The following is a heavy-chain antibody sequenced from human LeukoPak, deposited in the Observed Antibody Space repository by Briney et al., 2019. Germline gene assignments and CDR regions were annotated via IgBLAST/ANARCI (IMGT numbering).Heavy chain of an antibody. CDR3: ARSGSGSYYSTKYYFDY. V-gene: IGHV4-59*01. CDR1: GGSINNYY. J-gene: IGHJ4*02. D-gene: IGHD3-10*01. Sequence: SETLSLTCTVSGGSINNYYWSWLRQPPGKGLEWIGYIYYSGSTNYNPSLKSRVTISIDTSKNQFSLKLSSVTAADTAVYYCARSGSGSYYSTKYYFDYWGQGTLVTVSS. CDR2: IYYSGST.